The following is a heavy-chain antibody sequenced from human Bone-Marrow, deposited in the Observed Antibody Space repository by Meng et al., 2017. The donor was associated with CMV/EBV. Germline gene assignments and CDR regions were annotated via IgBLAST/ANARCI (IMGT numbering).Heavy chain of an antibody. CDR3: ARELLRIAVARGLYYYYGMDV. CDR1: GFTFSSSS. CDR2: ISSSSSTI. J-gene: IGHJ6*02. V-gene: IGHV3-48*04. Sequence: GGSLRLSCAASGFTFSSSSMNWVRQAPGKGLEWVSYISSSSSTIYYADSVKGRFTISRDNAKNSLYLQMNSLRAEDTAVYYCARELLRIAVARGLYYYYGMDVWGQGTTVTVSS. D-gene: IGHD6-19*01.